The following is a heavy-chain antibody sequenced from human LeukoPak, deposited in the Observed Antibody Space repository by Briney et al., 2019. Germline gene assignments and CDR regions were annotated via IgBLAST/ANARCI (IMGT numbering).Heavy chain of an antibody. J-gene: IGHJ3*02. D-gene: IGHD3-10*01. CDR1: GFTFSSYE. CDR3: ARDTSYYGSGSSVDAFDI. Sequence: GGSLRLSCAASGFTFSSYEMNWVRQAPGEGLEWVSYISSSGNTIYYADSLKGRFTISRDNAKNSLYLQMNSLRAEDTAVYYCARDTSYYGSGSSVDAFDIWGQGTMVTVSS. V-gene: IGHV3-48*03. CDR2: ISSSGNTI.